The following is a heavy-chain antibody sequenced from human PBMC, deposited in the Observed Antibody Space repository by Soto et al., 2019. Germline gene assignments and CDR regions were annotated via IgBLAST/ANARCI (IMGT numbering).Heavy chain of an antibody. J-gene: IGHJ4*02. CDR1: GYSLTSYG. V-gene: IGHV1-18*04. CDR2: ISAYNGNT. Sequence: ASVKVSCKASGYSLTSYGLSWVRQAPGQGLEWMGWISAYNGNTNYAQSFRGRVIMTIDTSTTTGYMEMRGPRSDDTALYYCAYEFDYSSALYYWGQGTPVTVSS. D-gene: IGHD4-4*01. CDR3: AYEFDYSSALYY.